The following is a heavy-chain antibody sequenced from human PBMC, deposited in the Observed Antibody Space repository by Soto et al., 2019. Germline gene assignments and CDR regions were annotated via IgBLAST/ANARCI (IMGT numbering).Heavy chain of an antibody. V-gene: IGHV1-2*02. J-gene: IGHJ5*02. D-gene: IGHD2-2*01. Sequence: QVQLVQPGADVKRPGATVRVSCKASGYVFTGYYIHWVRQAPGQGLEWMGWINPNRGGTTYAQKFQYRVSMTRDTSISTAYMELRRLRYDDTAVYYCARAALTDCSSASCFNRHNWSDPVGQGPLVVVS. CDR3: ARAALTDCSSASCFNRHNWSDP. CDR1: GYVFTGYY. CDR2: INPNRGGT.